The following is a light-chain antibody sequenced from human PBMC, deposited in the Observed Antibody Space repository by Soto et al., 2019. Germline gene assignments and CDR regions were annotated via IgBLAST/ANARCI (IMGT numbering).Light chain of an antibody. CDR1: QGISNY. CDR2: IAS. CDR3: QYLNSFPLT. J-gene: IGKJ4*01. V-gene: IGKV1-9*01. Sequence: IQLTQSPSSLSASVGDRVTITCRASQGISNYLACYQQNPCKAPKLLIYIASTLQGVVPSRFSGSGSGTDFSLTISSLQPEDVATYYCQYLNSFPLTFGVGTKVEIK.